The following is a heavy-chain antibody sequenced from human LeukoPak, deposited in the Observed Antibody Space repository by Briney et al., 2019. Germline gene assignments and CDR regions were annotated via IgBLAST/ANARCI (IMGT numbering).Heavy chain of an antibody. D-gene: IGHD3-22*01. CDR1: GYSFTNYW. CDR3: ASLHSSGYYGPFDY. Sequence: GESLKISCKGSGYSFTNYWIGWVRQMPGKGLEWMGIICPGDSNTRYSPSFQGQVTISADESISTAYLQWSSLKASDTAMYYCASLHSSGYYGPFDYWGQGTLVTVSS. V-gene: IGHV5-51*01. J-gene: IGHJ4*02. CDR2: ICPGDSNT.